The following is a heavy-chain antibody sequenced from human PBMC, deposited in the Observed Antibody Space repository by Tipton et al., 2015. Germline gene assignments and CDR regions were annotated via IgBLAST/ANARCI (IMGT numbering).Heavy chain of an antibody. CDR2: INGDGSST. CDR1: GFTFSSYW. V-gene: IGHV3-74*01. D-gene: IGHD1-26*01. CDR3: ARGYSGTYRADY. Sequence: SLRLSCAASGFTFSSYWMHWVRQAPGKGLVWVSRINGDGSSTSYADSVEGRFTVSRDNAKNTLYLQMNSLRAEDTAVYYCARGYSGTYRADYWGQGTLVTVSS. J-gene: IGHJ4*02.